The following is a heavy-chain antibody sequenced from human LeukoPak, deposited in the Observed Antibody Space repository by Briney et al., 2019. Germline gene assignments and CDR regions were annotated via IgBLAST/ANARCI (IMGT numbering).Heavy chain of an antibody. J-gene: IGHJ3*02. CDR1: RASFNGSDYC. Sequence: SETLSLTCSVSRASFNGSDYCWGWVRRPPGKGLEWIGTIYYRGNTYYNPSLTSRVTISADTSKMQFSLKLTSATAADTAVYYCADGSGYLGDDVFDSWGRGTLVTVSS. V-gene: IGHV4-39*01. CDR2: IYYRGNT. D-gene: IGHD3-22*01. CDR3: ADGSGYLGDDVFDS.